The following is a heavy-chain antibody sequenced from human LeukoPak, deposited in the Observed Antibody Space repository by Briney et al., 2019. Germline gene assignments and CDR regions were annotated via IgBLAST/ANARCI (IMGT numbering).Heavy chain of an antibody. V-gene: IGHV4-39*07. D-gene: IGHD3-22*01. CDR2: IYYSGST. Sequence: SETLSLTCTVSGGSISSSSYYWGWIRQPPGKGLEWIGSIYYSGSTYYNPSLKSRVTISVDTSKNQFSLKLSSVTAADTAVYYCASQEITMIVVVFTIWGQGTMVTVSS. CDR3: ASQEITMIVVVFTI. CDR1: GGSISSSSYY. J-gene: IGHJ3*02.